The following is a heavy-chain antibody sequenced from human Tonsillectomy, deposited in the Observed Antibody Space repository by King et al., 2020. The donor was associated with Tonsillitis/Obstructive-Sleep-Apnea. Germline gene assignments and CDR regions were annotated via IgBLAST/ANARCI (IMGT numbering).Heavy chain of an antibody. V-gene: IGHV3-48*02. J-gene: IGHJ5*02. CDR1: GFTFSSYS. Sequence: VQLVESGGGLVQPGGSLRLSCAASGFTFSSYSMNWVRQAPGKGLEWVSYISSSSCTIYYADFVRGRFTIYRDKAKNSLYLQMNRLRDEVTAVYYFARDVTYYYDSSGYHHWGQGTLVTVSS. D-gene: IGHD3-22*01. CDR3: ARDVTYYYDSSGYHH. CDR2: ISSSSCTI.